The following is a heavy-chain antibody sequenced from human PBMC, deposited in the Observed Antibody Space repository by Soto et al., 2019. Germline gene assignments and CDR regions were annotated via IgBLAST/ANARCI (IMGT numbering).Heavy chain of an antibody. D-gene: IGHD1-1*01. Sequence: QVQLVESGGGVVQPGRSLRLSCAASGFTFSSYAMHWVRQAPGKGLEWVAVISYDGGNKYYADSVKGRFTISRDNSKNTLYLQMNRLRAEDTAVYYCARGPVEGDYFDYWGQGTLVTVSS. CDR1: GFTFSSYA. CDR3: ARGPVEGDYFDY. J-gene: IGHJ4*02. V-gene: IGHV3-30-3*01. CDR2: ISYDGGNK.